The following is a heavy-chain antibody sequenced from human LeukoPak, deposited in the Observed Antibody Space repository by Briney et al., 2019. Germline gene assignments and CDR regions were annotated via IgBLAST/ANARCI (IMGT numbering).Heavy chain of an antibody. D-gene: IGHD3-9*01. CDR3: ASSKRFDWLSYFDY. CDR2: IIPIFGTA. J-gene: IGHJ4*02. CDR1: GGTFSSYA. V-gene: IGHV1-69*05. Sequence: SVKVSCKASGGTFSSYAISWVRQAPGQGLEWMGRIIPIFGTANYAQKFQGRVTITTDESTSTAYMELSSLRSEDTAVYYCASSKRFDWLSYFDYWGQGTLVTVSS.